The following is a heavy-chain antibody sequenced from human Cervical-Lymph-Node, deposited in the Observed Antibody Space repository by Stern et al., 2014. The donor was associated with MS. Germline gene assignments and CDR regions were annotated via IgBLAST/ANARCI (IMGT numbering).Heavy chain of an antibody. Sequence: VQLVESGPGLVKPSQTLSLTCSVSGDSVGTGYYCTWIRHHPASGLEWIGSIYSTGSTDSNPSLQSRLSMSIDTSENSFSLRLTSVTAADTAVYYCALAAAGRYDAFHVWGQGTLVTVSS. CDR1: GDSVGTGYY. V-gene: IGHV4-31*03. CDR2: IYSTGST. D-gene: IGHD6-13*01. CDR3: ALAAAGRYDAFHV. J-gene: IGHJ3*01.